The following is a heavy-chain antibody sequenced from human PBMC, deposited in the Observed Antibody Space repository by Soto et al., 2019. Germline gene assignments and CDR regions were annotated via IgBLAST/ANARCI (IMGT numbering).Heavy chain of an antibody. J-gene: IGHJ6*03. CDR3: AGTRSLQYYYMDV. Sequence: SETLSLTCAISGDSVSSNSAAWNWIRQSPSRGLEWLGRTYYRSRWYNDYAVSVRSRITVNADTSKNQFSLHLNSVAPEDTAVYYSAGTRSLQYYYMDVWDKGTTVTVSS. V-gene: IGHV6-1*01. CDR2: TYYRSRWYN. D-gene: IGHD1-7*01. CDR1: GDSVSSNSAA.